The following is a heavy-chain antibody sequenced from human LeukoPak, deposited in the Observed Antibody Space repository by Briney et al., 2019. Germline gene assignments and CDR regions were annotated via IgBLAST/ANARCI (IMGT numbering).Heavy chain of an antibody. Sequence: PSETLSLTCTVSAYSISRGYYWGWIRQPPGKGLEWIGSIYHSGRTYYNPSLKSRVTISVDTSKNQFSLKLSSVTVADTAVYYCARELPYDYYDSSGYYYLDNFDYWGQGTLVTVSS. V-gene: IGHV4-38-2*02. J-gene: IGHJ4*02. CDR3: ARELPYDYYDSSGYYYLDNFDY. CDR2: IYHSGRT. CDR1: AYSISRGYY. D-gene: IGHD3-22*01.